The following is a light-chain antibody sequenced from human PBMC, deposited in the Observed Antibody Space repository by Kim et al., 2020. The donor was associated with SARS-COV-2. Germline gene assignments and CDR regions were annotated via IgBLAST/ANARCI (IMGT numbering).Light chain of an antibody. Sequence: AHINCKSSQSVFYSSDNKNYLAWYQQKPGQPPNVLIYWASTRESGVPDRFSGSGSGTDFTLTISSLQAEDVAVYYCQQYYNSPLTFGQGTKVDIK. V-gene: IGKV4-1*01. CDR1: QSVFYSSDNKNY. CDR3: QQYYNSPLT. CDR2: WAS. J-gene: IGKJ1*01.